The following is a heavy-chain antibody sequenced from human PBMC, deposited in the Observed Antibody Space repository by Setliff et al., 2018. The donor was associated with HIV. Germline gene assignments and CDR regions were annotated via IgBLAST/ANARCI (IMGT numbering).Heavy chain of an antibody. CDR1: GDSISSSYYS. Sequence: PSETLSLTCTIFGDSISSSYYSWSWIRQSPGKGLHWIGTVSYDGTTYYNPTLDSRVSISVEASRIQFSLNLTFVTASDTAFYFCARHAFNGGWFGQVLLPYFDNLGRGILVTVSS. CDR2: VSYDGTT. J-gene: IGHJ4*02. V-gene: IGHV4-39*01. D-gene: IGHD3-10*01. CDR3: ARHAFNGGWFGQVLLPYFDN.